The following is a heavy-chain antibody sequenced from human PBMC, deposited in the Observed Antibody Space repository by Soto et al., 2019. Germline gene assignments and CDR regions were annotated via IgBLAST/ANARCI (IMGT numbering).Heavy chain of an antibody. V-gene: IGHV1-18*04. CDR3: ARDGIGTQYYYYYGMDV. J-gene: IGHJ6*02. Sequence: ASVKVSCKASGYTFTSYCISWVRQAPGQGLEWMGWISAYNGNTNYAQKLQGRVTMTTDTSTSTAYMELRSLRSDDTAVYYCARDGIGTQYYYYYGMDVWGQGTTVTVSS. CDR2: ISAYNGNT. D-gene: IGHD1-26*01. CDR1: GYTFTSYC.